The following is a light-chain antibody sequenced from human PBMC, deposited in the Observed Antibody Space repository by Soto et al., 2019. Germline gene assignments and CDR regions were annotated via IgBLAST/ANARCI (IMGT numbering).Light chain of an antibody. CDR3: AAWDDSLSGLYV. J-gene: IGLJ1*01. Sequence: QSVLTQPPSASGTPGQRVTISCSGSSSNIGSNYVYWYQQLPGTAPKLLIYRNNQRPSGVPDRFSASKSGTSASLAISGLLSEDEADYYCAAWDDSLSGLYVFGTGTKLTVL. CDR1: SSNIGSNY. CDR2: RNN. V-gene: IGLV1-47*01.